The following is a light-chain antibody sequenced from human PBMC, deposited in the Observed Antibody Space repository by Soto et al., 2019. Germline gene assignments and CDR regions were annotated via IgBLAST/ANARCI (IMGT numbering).Light chain of an antibody. CDR1: QSVSGSY. V-gene: IGKV3-15*01. CDR3: QQYDNWPTWT. Sequence: EIALTQSPGTLCLSPGERATLSWRASQSVSGSYLAWYQQKPGQAPRLVIYGASTRATGIPARFSGSGSGTEFTLTISSLESEDFAVYYCQQYDNWPTWTFGQGTKVDIK. CDR2: GAS. J-gene: IGKJ1*01.